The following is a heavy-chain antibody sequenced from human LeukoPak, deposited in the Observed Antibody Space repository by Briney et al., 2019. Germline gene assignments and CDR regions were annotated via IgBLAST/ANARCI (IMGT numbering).Heavy chain of an antibody. Sequence: SETLSLTCTVSGASFNIYYWSWIRQPPGKGLEWIGYIYDSGNTDYNPSLKSRVTISVDTSKNQFSLKVRSVTAADTAVYYCAKGEGDYWGQGTLVTVSS. J-gene: IGHJ4*02. D-gene: IGHD2-21*01. V-gene: IGHV4-59*01. CDR2: IYDSGNT. CDR1: GASFNIYY. CDR3: AKGEGDY.